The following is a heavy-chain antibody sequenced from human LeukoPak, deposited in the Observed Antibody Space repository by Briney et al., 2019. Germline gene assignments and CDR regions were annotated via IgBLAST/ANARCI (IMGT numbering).Heavy chain of an antibody. CDR1: GGSISNHY. CDR2: IYSSENT. V-gene: IGHV4-4*07. CDR3: AGGPRVANSGFDP. J-gene: IGHJ5*02. Sequence: SETLSLTCTVSGGSISNHYWSWIPQPAGKGLEWIGRIYSSENTNYNLSPKSRVTMSVDTPRNQFSLKLSSVTAADTAVYYCAGGPRVANSGFDPWGQGTLVTVSS. D-gene: IGHD5-12*01.